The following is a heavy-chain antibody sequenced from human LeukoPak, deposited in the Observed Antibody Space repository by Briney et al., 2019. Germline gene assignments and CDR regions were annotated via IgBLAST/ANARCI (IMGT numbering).Heavy chain of an antibody. D-gene: IGHD3-9*01. Sequence: ASVKVSCKASGYTFTGYYIHWVRQAPGQGLEWMAWINPNNGGTNYAQNFQGRVTMTRDTSISTAYMELSRLSSDDMAVYYCALVYYDILTGNYYYYYGMDVWGQGTTVTVSS. CDR3: ALVYYDILTGNYYYYYGMDV. V-gene: IGHV1-2*02. CDR2: INPNNGGT. CDR1: GYTFTGYY. J-gene: IGHJ6*02.